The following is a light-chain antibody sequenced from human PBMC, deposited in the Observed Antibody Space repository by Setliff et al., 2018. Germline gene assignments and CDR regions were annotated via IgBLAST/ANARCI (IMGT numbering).Light chain of an antibody. J-gene: IGLJ1*01. Sequence: QSALTQPASVSGSPGQSITISCTGTSSDVGYYNYVSWYQQHPGKAPKLMIYEVRNRPSGVSNRFSGSKSGNTASLTISGLQAEDEADYYCSSYTSSSTRVFGTGTKVTVL. CDR2: EVR. CDR1: SSDVGYYNY. CDR3: SSYTSSSTRV. V-gene: IGLV2-14*01.